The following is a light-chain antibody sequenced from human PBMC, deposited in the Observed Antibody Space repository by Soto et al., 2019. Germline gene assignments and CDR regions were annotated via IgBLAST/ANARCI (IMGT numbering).Light chain of an antibody. CDR3: QQYDTLLT. CDR2: DGS. V-gene: IGKV1-33*01. J-gene: IGKJ4*01. Sequence: DIQMTQSPSSLSASVGDRVTITCQASQDISNFLTWYQQKPGEAPKLLIYDGSTLERGVPSRFSGSGSGTDFTLTISSLQPEDIATYYCQQYDTLLTFGGGTKVEIK. CDR1: QDISNF.